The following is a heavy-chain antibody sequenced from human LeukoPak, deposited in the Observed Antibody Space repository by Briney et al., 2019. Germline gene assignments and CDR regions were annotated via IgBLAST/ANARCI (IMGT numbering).Heavy chain of an antibody. Sequence: PGRSLRLSCAASGFTFSSYAMHWVRQAPGKGLEWVAVISYDGSNKYYADSVKGRFTISRDNSKNTLYLQMNSLRAGDTAVYYCARGDCSGGSCEAAFDIWGQGTMVTVSS. CDR2: ISYDGSNK. V-gene: IGHV3-30-3*01. CDR3: ARGDCSGGSCEAAFDI. CDR1: GFTFSSYA. D-gene: IGHD2-15*01. J-gene: IGHJ3*02.